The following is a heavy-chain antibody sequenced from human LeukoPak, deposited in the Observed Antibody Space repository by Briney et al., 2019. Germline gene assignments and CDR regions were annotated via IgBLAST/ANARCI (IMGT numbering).Heavy chain of an antibody. CDR3: ARHEWELDAFDI. D-gene: IGHD1-26*01. CDR2: IYYSGST. Sequence: SETLSLTCTVSGGFISSSSYYWGWIRQPPGKGLEWIGSIYYSGSTYYNPSLKSRVTISVDTSKNQFSLKLSSVTAADTAVYYCARHEWELDAFDIWGQGTMVTVSS. J-gene: IGHJ3*02. CDR1: GGFISSSSYY. V-gene: IGHV4-39*01.